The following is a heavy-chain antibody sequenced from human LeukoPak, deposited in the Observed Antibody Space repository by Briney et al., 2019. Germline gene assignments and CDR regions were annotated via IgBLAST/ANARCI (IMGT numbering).Heavy chain of an antibody. CDR1: GSTFSSYS. J-gene: IGHJ4*02. D-gene: IGHD2-15*01. CDR3: ARDGDLLTLYYFHY. Sequence: PGGSLRLSCAASGSTFSSYSMNWVRQAPGKGLEWVSSISRSSDYIYYADSVKGRFTISRDNAKNSLYLQMNSLRAEDTAVYYCARDGDLLTLYYFHYWGQGTLVTVSS. V-gene: IGHV3-21*01. CDR2: ISRSSDYI.